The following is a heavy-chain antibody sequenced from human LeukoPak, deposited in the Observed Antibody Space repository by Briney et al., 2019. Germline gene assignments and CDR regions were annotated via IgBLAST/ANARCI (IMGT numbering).Heavy chain of an antibody. CDR1: GDSISSGDYY. V-gene: IGHV4-61*02. CDR2: IYTSGST. Sequence: PSETLSLTCTVSGDSISSGDYYWSWIRQPAGKGLEWIGRIYTSGSTNYNPSLKSRVTISVDTSKNQFSLKLSSVTAADTAVYYCAGGYSSSWHYYYYYMDVWGKGTTVTISS. J-gene: IGHJ6*03. CDR3: AGGYSSSWHYYYYYMDV. D-gene: IGHD6-13*01.